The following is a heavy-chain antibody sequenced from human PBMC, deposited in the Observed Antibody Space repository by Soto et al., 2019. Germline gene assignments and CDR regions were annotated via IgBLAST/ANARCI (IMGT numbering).Heavy chain of an antibody. CDR1: GYTLTTNY. D-gene: IGHD6-19*01. Sequence: QVQLMQSGAEVKKPGASVKVFCRASGYTLTTNYMHWVRQAPGQRPEWVAMINPRSGGNTKYADKFKGRVTVTSDPSTSTVDMELNSLSSDDTAVYYCARGEVTSSGWLFDFWGQGTLVTVSS. CDR3: ARGEVTSSGWLFDF. CDR2: INPRSGGNT. J-gene: IGHJ4*02. V-gene: IGHV1-46*03.